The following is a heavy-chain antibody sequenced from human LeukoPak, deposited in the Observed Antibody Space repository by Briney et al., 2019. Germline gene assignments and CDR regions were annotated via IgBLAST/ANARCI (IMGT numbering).Heavy chain of an antibody. CDR3: TTVTSRYYDFWSGPGDDAFDI. J-gene: IGHJ3*02. D-gene: IGHD3-3*01. Sequence: ASVKVSCKVSGYTLTELSMHWVRQAPGKGLEWMGGFDPEDGETIYAQKFQGRVTMTEDTSTDTAYMELSSLRSEDTAVYYCTTVTSRYYDFWSGPGDDAFDIWGQGTMVTVSS. V-gene: IGHV1-24*01. CDR1: GYTLTELS. CDR2: FDPEDGET.